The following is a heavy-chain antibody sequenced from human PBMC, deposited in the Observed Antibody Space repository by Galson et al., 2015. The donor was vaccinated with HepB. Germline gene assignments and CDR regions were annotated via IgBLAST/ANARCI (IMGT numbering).Heavy chain of an antibody. V-gene: IGHV1-18*01. CDR3: ARHFCGRGACYPLFYDYALDV. J-gene: IGHJ6*02. CDR1: GYTFTNYG. D-gene: IGHD2-21*02. CDR2: ISTYNANA. Sequence: SVKVSCKASGYTFTNYGITWVRKAPGQGLEWMGWISTYNANANYGQNVQGRVTMTADTSTHTAYMELRSLRFDDTAVYYCARHFCGRGACYPLFYDYALDVWGQGTTVTVS.